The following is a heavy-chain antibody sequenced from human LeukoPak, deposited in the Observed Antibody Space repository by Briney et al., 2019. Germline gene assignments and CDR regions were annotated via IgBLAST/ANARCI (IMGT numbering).Heavy chain of an antibody. CDR1: GYSISSGYY. Sequence: PSETLSLTCTVSGYSISSGYYWGWIRQPPGKGLEWIGSIYHSGSTYYNPSLKSRVTISVDTSKNQFSLKLSSVTAADTAVYYCARASLIPYNWFDPWGQGTLVTVPS. V-gene: IGHV4-38-2*02. CDR2: IYHSGST. CDR3: ARASLIPYNWFDP. D-gene: IGHD2-21*01. J-gene: IGHJ5*02.